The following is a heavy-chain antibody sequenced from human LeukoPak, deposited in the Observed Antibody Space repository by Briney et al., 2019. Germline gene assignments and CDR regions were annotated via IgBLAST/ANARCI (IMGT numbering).Heavy chain of an antibody. D-gene: IGHD3-9*01. CDR1: GFTFSSYG. V-gene: IGHV3-66*01. CDR2: IYSGGST. CDR3: ARSYYDILTGYYIWYYFDY. J-gene: IGHJ4*02. Sequence: PGGSLRPSCAASGFTFSSYGMSWVRQAPGKGLEWVSVIYSGGSTYYADSVKGRFTISRDNSKNTLYLQMNSLRAEDTAVYYCARSYYDILTGYYIWYYFDYWGQGTLVTVSS.